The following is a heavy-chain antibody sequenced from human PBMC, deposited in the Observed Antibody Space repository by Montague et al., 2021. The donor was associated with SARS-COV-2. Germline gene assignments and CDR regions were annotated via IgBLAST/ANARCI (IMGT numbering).Heavy chain of an antibody. D-gene: IGHD4-23*01. J-gene: IGHJ4*02. CDR1: GGSIAGNH. V-gene: IGHV4-59*01. CDR3: AMLYGGGGGSDD. CDR2: MGST. Sequence: SETLSLTCTVSGGSIAGNHWNWVRHSQAQGLEWIGQMGSTNYKPTLESRISTSVDTSKIQFSLNLASVTAADSAIYYCAMLYGGGGGSDDWGQGTMVTVSS.